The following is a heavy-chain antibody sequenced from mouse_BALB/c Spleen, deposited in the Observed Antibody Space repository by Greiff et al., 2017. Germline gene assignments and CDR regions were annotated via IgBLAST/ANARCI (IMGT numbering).Heavy chain of an antibody. CDR1: GFTFSSFG. CDR3: ARANGNWAMDY. CDR2: ISSGSSTI. J-gene: IGHJ4*01. V-gene: IGHV5-17*02. D-gene: IGHD2-1*01. Sequence: EVKLMESGGGLVQPGGSRKLSCAASGFTFSSFGMHWVRQAPEKGLEWVAYISSGSSTIYYADTVKGRFTISRDNPKNTLFLQMTSLRSEDTAMYYCARANGNWAMDYWGQGTSVTVSS.